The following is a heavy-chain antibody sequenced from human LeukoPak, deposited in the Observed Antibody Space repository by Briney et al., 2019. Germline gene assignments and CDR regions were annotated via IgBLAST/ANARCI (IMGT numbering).Heavy chain of an antibody. CDR2: KNPDGGQE. J-gene: IGHJ4*02. CDR3: ARWRGQQSEFDL. Sequence: PGGSLRLSCAVSGFTFSSHWMHWVRQAPGKGLECVAHKNPDGGQEPCVDSVKGRFTVSRDNAKNSVFLQMNSLRVEDTAMYYCARWRGQQSEFDLWGQGTLVTVSS. V-gene: IGHV3-7*01. D-gene: IGHD5-24*01. CDR1: GFTFSSHW.